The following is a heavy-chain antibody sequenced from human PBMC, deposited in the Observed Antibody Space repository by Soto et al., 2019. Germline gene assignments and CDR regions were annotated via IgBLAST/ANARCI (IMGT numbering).Heavy chain of an antibody. D-gene: IGHD3-3*01. V-gene: IGHV3-30*18. CDR1: GFTFSSYG. J-gene: IGHJ6*02. CDR2: ISSDGRNT. Sequence: QVQLVESGGGVVQPGRSLRLSCTTSGFTFSSYGMHWVRQAPGKGLERVAVISSDGRNTYYADSVKGRFTASRDNSKSTLYLQMNSLRTEDTAAYYCAKDQGWGRLLAYGMDVWGQGTTVTVSS. CDR3: AKDQGWGRLLAYGMDV.